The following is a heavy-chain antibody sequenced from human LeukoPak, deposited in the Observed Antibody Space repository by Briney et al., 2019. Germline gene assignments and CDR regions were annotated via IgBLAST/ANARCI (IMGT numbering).Heavy chain of an antibody. CDR1: GGSISSYY. CDR3: ARHGSSITIFGYYGMDV. CDR2: IYYSGST. D-gene: IGHD3-3*01. Sequence: PSETLSRTCTVSGGSISSYYWSWIRQPPGKGLEWIGYIYYSGSTNYNPSLKSRVTISVDTSKNQFSLKLSSVTAADTAVYYCARHGSSITIFGYYGMDVWGQGTTVTVSS. J-gene: IGHJ6*02. V-gene: IGHV4-59*08.